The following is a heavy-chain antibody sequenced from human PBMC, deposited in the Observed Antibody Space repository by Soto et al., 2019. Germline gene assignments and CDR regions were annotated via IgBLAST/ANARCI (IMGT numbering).Heavy chain of an antibody. CDR1: GGSVSSGSHY. CDR2: IYYSGST. V-gene: IGHV4-61*01. Sequence: SSETLSLTCTVSGGSVSSGSHYWSWIRQPPGKGLEWIGNIYYSGSTKYNPSLKSRVTISVDRSKNQFSLKLSSVTAADTAVYYCARGTTTYYFDYWGQGTRVIVSS. CDR3: ARGTTTYYFDY. J-gene: IGHJ4*02. D-gene: IGHD2-2*01.